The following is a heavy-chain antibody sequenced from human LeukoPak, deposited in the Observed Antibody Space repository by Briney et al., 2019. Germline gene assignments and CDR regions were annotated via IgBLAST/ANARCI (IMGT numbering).Heavy chain of an antibody. CDR3: ARKGYSYGYDY. CDR2: INPSGGST. V-gene: IGHV1-46*01. CDR1: GYTFTSYY. J-gene: IGHJ4*02. Sequence: ASVKVSCKASGYTFTSYYMHWVRQAPGQGLEWMGIINPSGGSTSYAQKFQGRVTMTRDMSTSTVYMELSSLRSEDTAVYYCARKGYSYGYDYWGQGTLVTVSS. D-gene: IGHD5-18*01.